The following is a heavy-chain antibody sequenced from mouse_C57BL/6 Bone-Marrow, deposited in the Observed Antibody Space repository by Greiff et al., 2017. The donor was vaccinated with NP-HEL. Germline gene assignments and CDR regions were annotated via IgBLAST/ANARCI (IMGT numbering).Heavy chain of an antibody. CDR1: GYSFTGYY. J-gene: IGHJ1*03. D-gene: IGHD1-1*02. Sequence: EVQLQQSGPELVKPGASVKISCKASGYSFTGYYMNWVKQSPEKSLEWIGEINPSTGGTTYNQKFKAKATLTVDKSSSTAYMQLKSLTSEDSAVYYCARWYYWYFDVWGTGTTVTVSS. CDR3: ARWYYWYFDV. V-gene: IGHV1-42*01. CDR2: INPSTGGT.